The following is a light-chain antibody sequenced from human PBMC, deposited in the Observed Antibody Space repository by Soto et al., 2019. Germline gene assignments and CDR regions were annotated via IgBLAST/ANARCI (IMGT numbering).Light chain of an antibody. J-gene: IGLJ2*01. V-gene: IGLV2-14*01. CDR2: DVS. CDR3: SSFTSSNTLV. CDR1: SSDVGGYNY. Sequence: QSVLTQPASVSGSPGQSITMSCTGTSSDVGGYNYVAWYQQHPGKAPRLMIYDVSHRPSGVSNRFSGSKSGNTASLTLSGLQAEDEADYYCSSFTSSNTLVFGGGTKLTVL.